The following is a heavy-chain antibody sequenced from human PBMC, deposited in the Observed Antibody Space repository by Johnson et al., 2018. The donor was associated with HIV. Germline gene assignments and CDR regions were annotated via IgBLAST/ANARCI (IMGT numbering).Heavy chain of an antibody. CDR1: GFTFDDYG. Sequence: VQLVESGGGVVRPGGSLRLSCAASGFTFDDYGMSWVRQAPGKGLEWVSGINWNGGSTGYADSVKGRFTISRDNAKNSLYLQMNSLRAEDTAVYYCARALKRIAAADDAFDIWGQGTMVTVSS. J-gene: IGHJ3*02. CDR2: INWNGGST. V-gene: IGHV3-20*04. CDR3: ARALKRIAAADDAFDI. D-gene: IGHD6-13*01.